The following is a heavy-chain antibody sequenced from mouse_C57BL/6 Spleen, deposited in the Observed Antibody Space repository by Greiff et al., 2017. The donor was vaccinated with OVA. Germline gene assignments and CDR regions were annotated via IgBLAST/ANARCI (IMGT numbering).Heavy chain of an antibody. J-gene: IGHJ2*01. CDR1: GYAFSSSW. CDR3: ARKTAQAYYFDY. CDR2: IYPGDGDT. V-gene: IGHV1-82*01. D-gene: IGHD3-2*02. Sequence: VKLVESGPELVKPGASVKISCKASGYAFSSSWMNWVKQRPGKGLEWIGRIYPGDGDTNYNGKFKGKATLTADKSSSTAYMQLSSLTSEDSAVYFCARKTAQAYYFDYWGQGTTLTVSS.